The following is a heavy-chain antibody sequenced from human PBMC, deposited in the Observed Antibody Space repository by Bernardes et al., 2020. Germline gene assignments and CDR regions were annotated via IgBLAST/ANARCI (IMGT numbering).Heavy chain of an antibody. Sequence: GGSLRLSCAASGFSFSSYAMSWVRQAPGKGLEWVSVISGSGGSTYYADSVKGRFTISRDNSKNTLSLQMNTLRAEDTVIYFCAKETHVLMVYVGYYMDVWGKGTTVTVSS. V-gene: IGHV3-23*01. D-gene: IGHD2-8*01. CDR1: GFSFSSYA. CDR2: ISGSGGST. CDR3: AKETHVLMVYVGYYMDV. J-gene: IGHJ6*03.